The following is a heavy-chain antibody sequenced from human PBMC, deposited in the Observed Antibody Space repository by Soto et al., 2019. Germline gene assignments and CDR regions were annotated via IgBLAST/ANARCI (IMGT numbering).Heavy chain of an antibody. Sequence: QVQLQESGPGLVKPSQTLSLTCTVSGGSISSGGYYWSWIRQHPGKGLEWIGYIYYSGSTYYNPSLKSRVTIAVDTSKNQCSLKLSSVTAADTAVYYCARVRSSGWYYFDYWGQGTLVTVSS. V-gene: IGHV4-31*03. CDR3: ARVRSSGWYYFDY. J-gene: IGHJ4*02. CDR1: GGSISSGGYY. CDR2: IYYSGST. D-gene: IGHD6-19*01.